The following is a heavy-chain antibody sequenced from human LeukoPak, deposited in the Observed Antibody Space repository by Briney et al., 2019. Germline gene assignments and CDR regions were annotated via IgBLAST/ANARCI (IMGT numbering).Heavy chain of an antibody. CDR3: ASLFHTPKARDSSGYYPTAFDY. D-gene: IGHD3-22*01. CDR1: GFTFSNFW. Sequence: GGSLRLSCAASGFTFSNFWMSWVRQAPGKGLEWVANIKQDGNEKYYVDSVKGRFTISRDNAKNSLYLQMNSLRAEDTAVYYCASLFHTPKARDSSGYYPTAFDYWGQGTLVTVSS. J-gene: IGHJ4*02. CDR2: IKQDGNEK. V-gene: IGHV3-7*03.